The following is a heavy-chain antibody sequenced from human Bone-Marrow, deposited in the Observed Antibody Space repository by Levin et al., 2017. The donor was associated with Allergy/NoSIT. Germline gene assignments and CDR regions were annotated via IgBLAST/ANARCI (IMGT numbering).Heavy chain of an antibody. Sequence: ASVKVSCKASGYTFTGYYMHWVRQAPGQGLEWMGWINPNSGGTNYAQKFQGRVTMTRDTSISTAYMELSRLRSDDTAVYYCARPYNWNYGNWFDPWGQGTLVTVSS. J-gene: IGHJ5*02. CDR3: ARPYNWNYGNWFDP. CDR2: INPNSGGT. V-gene: IGHV1-2*02. D-gene: IGHD1-7*01. CDR1: GYTFTGYY.